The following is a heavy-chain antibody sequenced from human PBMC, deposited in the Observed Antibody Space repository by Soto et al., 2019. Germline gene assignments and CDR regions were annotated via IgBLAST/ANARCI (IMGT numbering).Heavy chain of an antibody. D-gene: IGHD3-10*01. CDR2: ISTDGSDT. Sequence: EVQLLQSGGGLVQPGGSLRLSCAASGFTFNHHWMHWVRQAPGKGLVWVSRISTDGSDTSYAGSVKGRFTISRDNAKNTVYLQMSSQRAEDTAGYYCARDTFGLAYWGQGTLVTVSS. J-gene: IGHJ4*02. CDR1: GFTFNHHW. V-gene: IGHV3-74*01. CDR3: ARDTFGLAY.